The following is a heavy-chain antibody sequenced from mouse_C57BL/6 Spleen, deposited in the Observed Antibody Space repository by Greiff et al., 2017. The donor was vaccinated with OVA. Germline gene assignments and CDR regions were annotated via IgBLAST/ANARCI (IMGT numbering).Heavy chain of an antibody. D-gene: IGHD1-1*01. Sequence: VQLQQSGAELVRPGASVTLSCKASGYTFTDYEMHWVKQTPVHGLEWIGAIDPETGGTAYNQKFKGKAILTADKSSRTAYMELRSLTSEDSAVDYCTTCGSSDWGYAMDYWGQGTSVTVSS. CDR3: TTCGSSDWGYAMDY. CDR1: GYTFTDYE. V-gene: IGHV1-15*01. J-gene: IGHJ4*01. CDR2: IDPETGGT.